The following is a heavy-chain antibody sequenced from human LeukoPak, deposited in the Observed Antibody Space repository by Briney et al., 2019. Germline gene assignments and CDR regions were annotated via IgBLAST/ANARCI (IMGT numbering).Heavy chain of an antibody. CDR1: GGSFSGYY. V-gene: IGHV4-34*01. CDR2: INHSGST. D-gene: IGHD2-2*01. Sequence: SETLSLTCAVYGGSFSGYYWSWIRQPPGKGLEWIGEINHSGSTNYNPSLKSRVTISVDTSKNQFSLKLSSVTAADTAVYYCARDLGGSSTSCHGGFDYWGQGTLVTVSS. CDR3: ARDLGGSSTSCHGGFDY. J-gene: IGHJ4*02.